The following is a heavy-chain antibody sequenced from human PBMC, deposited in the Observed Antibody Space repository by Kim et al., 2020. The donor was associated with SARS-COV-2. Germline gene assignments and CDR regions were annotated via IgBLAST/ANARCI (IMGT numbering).Heavy chain of an antibody. Sequence: SVKGRFTIARDNSKNTLYLQMNSLRAGDTAVYYCAMGSTMIVVSYAFDIWGQGTMVTVSS. V-gene: IGHV3-30*03. CDR3: AMGSTMIVVSYAFDI. J-gene: IGHJ3*02. D-gene: IGHD3-22*01.